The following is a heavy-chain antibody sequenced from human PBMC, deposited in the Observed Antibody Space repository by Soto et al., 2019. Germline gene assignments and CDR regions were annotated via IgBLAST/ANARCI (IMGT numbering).Heavy chain of an antibody. V-gene: IGHV4-31*03. CDR1: GGSISSGGYY. J-gene: IGHJ6*02. D-gene: IGHD1-1*01. CDR3: ARYALERLGYYYYGMDV. Sequence: PLETLSLTCTVSGGSISSGGYYWSWIRQHPGKGLEWIGYIYYSGSTYYNPSLKSRVTISVDTSKNQFSLKLSSVTAADTAVYYCARYALERLGYYYYGMDVWGQGTTLTVSS. CDR2: IYYSGST.